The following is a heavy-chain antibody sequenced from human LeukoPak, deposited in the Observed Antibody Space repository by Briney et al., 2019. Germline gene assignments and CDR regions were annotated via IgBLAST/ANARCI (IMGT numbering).Heavy chain of an antibody. CDR2: IYYSGST. CDR1: GGSISSYY. D-gene: IGHD4-4*01. V-gene: IGHV4-59*08. J-gene: IGHJ6*02. Sequence: SETLSLTCTVSGGSISSYYWNWIRQPPGKGLEWIGYIYYSGSTNYNPSLKSRVTISVDTSKNQFSLKLSSVTAADTAVYYCARLEGAYSNYVHYYYGMDVWGQGTTVTVSS. CDR3: ARLEGAYSNYVHYYYGMDV.